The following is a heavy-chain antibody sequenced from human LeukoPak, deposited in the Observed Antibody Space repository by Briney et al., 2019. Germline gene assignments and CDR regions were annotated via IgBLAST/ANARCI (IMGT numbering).Heavy chain of an antibody. D-gene: IGHD6-13*01. CDR1: GFTLSSYG. J-gene: IGHJ5*02. CDR2: ISGGGT. V-gene: IGHV3-23*01. CDR3: ANSRAAS. Sequence: GGSLTLSCAASGFTLSSYGMHWVRQAPGKGLEWVSTISGGGTYYADSVKGRFTISRDNSKDTLYLQMNSLRAEDTAVYYCANSRAASWGQGTLVTVSS.